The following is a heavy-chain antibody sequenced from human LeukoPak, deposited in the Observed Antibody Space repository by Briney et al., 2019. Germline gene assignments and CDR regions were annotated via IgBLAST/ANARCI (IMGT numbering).Heavy chain of an antibody. Sequence: SETLSLTCTVSGGSVSSGSYFWSWIRQPPGKGLEWIGYIYSSGSTSYNPSLKSRVTISVDTSKNQFSLKLSSVTAADTAVYYCARQSVFGGYWGQGTLVTVSS. CDR1: GGSVSSGSYF. V-gene: IGHV4-61*01. CDR3: ARQSVFGGY. CDR2: IYSSGST. D-gene: IGHD3-3*01. J-gene: IGHJ4*02.